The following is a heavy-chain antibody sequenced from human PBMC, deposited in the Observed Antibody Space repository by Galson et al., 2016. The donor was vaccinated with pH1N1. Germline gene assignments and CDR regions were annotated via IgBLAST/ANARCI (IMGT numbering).Heavy chain of an antibody. Sequence: QSGAEVKKPGESLKISCKASGYIFTSQWIAWVRQVPGKGLEWVGVVHPGGSTIRYSPSFQGQVTISLDKSISTAYLQWISLRASDTAMYYCARQYDFGDYRGNAFDIWGQGTVVIVSS. CDR2: VHPGGSTI. CDR1: GYIFTSQW. J-gene: IGHJ3*02. V-gene: IGHV5-51*03. D-gene: IGHD4-17*01. CDR3: ARQYDFGDYRGNAFDI.